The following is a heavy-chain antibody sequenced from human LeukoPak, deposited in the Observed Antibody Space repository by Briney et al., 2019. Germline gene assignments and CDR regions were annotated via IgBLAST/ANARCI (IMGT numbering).Heavy chain of an antibody. CDR3: ARDGCGSTSCYGDYYYYYGMDV. CDR2: IIPIFGTA. CDR1: GGTFSSYA. J-gene: IGHJ6*02. Sequence: ASVKVSCKASGGTFSSYAISWVRQAPGQGLEWMGGIIPIFGTANYAQKFQGRVTITADESTSTAYMELSSLRSEDTAVYYCARDGCGSTSCYGDYYYYYGMDVWGQGTTVTVSS. V-gene: IGHV1-69*13. D-gene: IGHD2-2*01.